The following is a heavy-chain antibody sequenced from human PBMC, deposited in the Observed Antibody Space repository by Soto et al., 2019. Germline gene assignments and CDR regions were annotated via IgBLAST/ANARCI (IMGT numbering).Heavy chain of an antibody. CDR1: GFTFSSYS. Sequence: EVPLVESGGGLVKPGGSLRLSCAASGFTFSSYSMNWVRQAPEKGLEWVSSISSGSDYIFYADSVKGRFTISRDNAKNSLFLQMNSLTAEDTAVYYCARSPVGDAFNVWGQGTVVTVSS. CDR3: ARSPVGDAFNV. V-gene: IGHV3-21*01. J-gene: IGHJ3*01. CDR2: ISSGSDYI.